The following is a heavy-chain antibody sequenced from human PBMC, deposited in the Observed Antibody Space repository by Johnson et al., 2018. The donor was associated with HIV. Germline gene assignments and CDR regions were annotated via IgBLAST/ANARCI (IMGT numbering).Heavy chain of an antibody. CDR3: ARDVLGDGTYPPDAFDI. J-gene: IGHJ3*02. CDR2: INQDGSEN. Sequence: VQLVESGGGLVQSGGSLRLSCAASGFTFSYYWMAWVRQAPGKGLEWVANINQDGSENYYVDSVKGRFTISRDNAKNSLYLQVHSLRVEDTAVYYCARDVLGDGTYPPDAFDIWGQGTMVTVSS. CDR1: GFTFSYYW. D-gene: IGHD2-8*02. V-gene: IGHV3-7*05.